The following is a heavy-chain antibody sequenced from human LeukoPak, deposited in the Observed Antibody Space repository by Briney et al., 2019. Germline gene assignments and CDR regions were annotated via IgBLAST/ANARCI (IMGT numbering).Heavy chain of an antibody. Sequence: PSETLSLTCTVSGGSISSYYWSWIRQPPRKGLEWIGYIYYSGSTNYNPSLTSRVTISVDTSKNQFSLKLRSVTAADTAVYYCARETLGYCTNGVCYAPHSFDIWGQGTMVTVSS. CDR3: ARETLGYCTNGVCYAPHSFDI. V-gene: IGHV4-59*01. J-gene: IGHJ3*02. CDR2: IYYSGST. CDR1: GGSISSYY. D-gene: IGHD2-8*01.